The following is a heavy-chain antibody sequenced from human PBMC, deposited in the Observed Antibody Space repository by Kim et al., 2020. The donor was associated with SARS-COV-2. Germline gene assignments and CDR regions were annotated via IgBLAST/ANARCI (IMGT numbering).Heavy chain of an antibody. V-gene: IGHV3-11*01. CDR3: ARDTRVLNTLQDYYYYYGMDV. J-gene: IGHJ6*02. D-gene: IGHD3-16*01. Sequence: RGSLRLSCAASGFTFSDYYMSWIRQAPGKGLEWVSYISSSGSTIYYADSVKGRFTISRDNAKNSLCLQMNSLRAEDTAVYYCARDTRVLNTLQDYYYYYGMDVWGQGTTVTVSS. CDR2: ISSSGSTI. CDR1: GFTFSDYY.